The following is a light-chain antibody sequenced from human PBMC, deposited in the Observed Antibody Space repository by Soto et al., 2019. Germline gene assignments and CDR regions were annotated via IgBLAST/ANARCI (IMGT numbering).Light chain of an antibody. CDR2: GTS. CDR3: QHDGNSGWT. J-gene: IGKJ1*01. Sequence: EIELTQSPGTLSLSPGERATLSCRASQGVSSTYFAWYQQKPGQAPRLLIYGTSSRAAGIPARFSGSGSGTDFTFTISRLEAEDFALYYCQHDGNSGWTFGQGTKVDIK. V-gene: IGKV3-20*01. CDR1: QGVSSTY.